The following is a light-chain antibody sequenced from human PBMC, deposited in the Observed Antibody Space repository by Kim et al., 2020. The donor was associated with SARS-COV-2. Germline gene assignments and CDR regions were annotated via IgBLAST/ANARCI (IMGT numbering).Light chain of an antibody. CDR3: QSYDSSLNGWV. CDR2: GNT. V-gene: IGLV1-40*01. Sequence: QSVLTQPPSVSGAPGQRVTISCTGGGSNVGAGYDVHWFQQLPGTAPKLVMYGNTIRPSRISDRFSGSKSGTSASLAITGLRAEDEADYYCQSYDSSLNGWVFGGGTQLTVL. J-gene: IGLJ3*02. CDR1: GSNVGAGYD.